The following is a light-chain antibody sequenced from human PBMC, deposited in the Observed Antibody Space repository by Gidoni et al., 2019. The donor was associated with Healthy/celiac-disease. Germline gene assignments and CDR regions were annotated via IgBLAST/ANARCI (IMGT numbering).Light chain of an antibody. CDR1: QSVSSY. CDR2: DAS. J-gene: IGKJ2*01. V-gene: IGKV3-11*01. CDR3: QQRSKYT. Sequence: EIVLTQSPATLSLSPGERATLSCRASQSVSSYLAWYQQKPGQAPRLLIYDASNRATGIPARFSGSGSGTDFTLTISSLEPEDFAVYYCQQRSKYTFXXXTKLEIK.